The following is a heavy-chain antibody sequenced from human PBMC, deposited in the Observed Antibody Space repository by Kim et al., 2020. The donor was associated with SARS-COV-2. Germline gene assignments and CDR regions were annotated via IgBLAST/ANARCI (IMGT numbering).Heavy chain of an antibody. J-gene: IGHJ4*02. Sequence: GSEKYYVDSVKGRFTISRDNAKNSLYLQMNSLRAEDTAVYYCALEMATENWGQGTLVTVSS. CDR3: ALEMATEN. V-gene: IGHV3-7*01. CDR2: GSEK. D-gene: IGHD5-12*01.